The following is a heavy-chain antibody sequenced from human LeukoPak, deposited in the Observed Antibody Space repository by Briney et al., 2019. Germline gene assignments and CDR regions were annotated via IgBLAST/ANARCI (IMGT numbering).Heavy chain of an antibody. Sequence: GGSLGLSCAASGFTFNDYAMSWVRQAPGKGLEWVSGINWSGGSTCYADSVKGRFTISRDNAKNSLYLQMNSLRAEDTALYYCASLVVPAAHDAFDIWGQGTMVTVSS. CDR3: ASLVVPAAHDAFDI. J-gene: IGHJ3*02. V-gene: IGHV3-20*04. D-gene: IGHD2-2*01. CDR1: GFTFNDYA. CDR2: INWSGGST.